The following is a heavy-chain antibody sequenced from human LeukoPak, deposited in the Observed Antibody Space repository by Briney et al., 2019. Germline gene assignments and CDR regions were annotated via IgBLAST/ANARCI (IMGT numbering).Heavy chain of an antibody. J-gene: IGHJ6*03. Sequence: SETLSLTCTVSGGSISSYYWSWIRQPAGKGLEWIGRIYTSGSTNYNPSLKSRVTMSVDTSKNHFSLRLSSVTAADTAVYYCARTPSWAYYYFYMDVWGKGTPVSVSS. CDR1: GGSISSYY. CDR2: IYTSGST. V-gene: IGHV4-4*07. CDR3: ARTPSWAYYYFYMDV. D-gene: IGHD3-16*01.